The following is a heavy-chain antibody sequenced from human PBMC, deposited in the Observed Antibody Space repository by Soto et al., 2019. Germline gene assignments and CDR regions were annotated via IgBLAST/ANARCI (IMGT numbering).Heavy chain of an antibody. CDR3: AKDSGVSGYGSGGYYNPYYYYYYYMDV. Sequence: RQSYADSGSTFSSQDTNYVHQAPGKKLQWFSAISGSGGSTYYADSVKGRFTISRDNSKNTLYLQMNSLRAEDTAVYYCAKDSGVSGYGSGGYYNPYYYYYYYMDVWGKGT. D-gene: IGHD3-10*01. CDR1: GSTFSSQD. J-gene: IGHJ6*03. CDR2: ISGSGGST. V-gene: IGHV3-23*01.